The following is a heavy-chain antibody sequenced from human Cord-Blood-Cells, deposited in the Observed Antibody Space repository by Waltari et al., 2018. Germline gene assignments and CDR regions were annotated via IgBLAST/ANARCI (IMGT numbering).Heavy chain of an antibody. J-gene: IGHJ4*02. CDR1: GYSISSGYY. D-gene: IGHD3-22*01. CDR3: ARYYYDSSGFDY. CDR2: SYHSGSA. Sequence: QVQLQESGPGLVKPSETLSLTCAVSGYSISSGYYWGWIRQPPGKGLEWVGSSYHSGSACCNPSLNRRVTISVDTSKNQFSLKLGSVTAADTAVYYCARYYYDSSGFDYWGQGTLVTVSS. V-gene: IGHV4-38-2*01.